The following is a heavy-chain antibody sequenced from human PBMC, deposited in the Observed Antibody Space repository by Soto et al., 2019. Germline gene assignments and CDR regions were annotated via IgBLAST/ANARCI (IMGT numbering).Heavy chain of an antibody. J-gene: IGHJ4*02. Sequence: NPSETLSLTCAVYGGSFSGYYWSWIRQPPGKGLEWIGEINHSGSTNYNPSLKSRVTISVDTSKNQFSLKLSSVTAADTAVYYCARGRRGAAAGRCYFDYWGQGTLVTVSS. V-gene: IGHV4-34*01. CDR2: INHSGST. D-gene: IGHD6-13*01. CDR1: GGSFSGYY. CDR3: ARGRRGAAAGRCYFDY.